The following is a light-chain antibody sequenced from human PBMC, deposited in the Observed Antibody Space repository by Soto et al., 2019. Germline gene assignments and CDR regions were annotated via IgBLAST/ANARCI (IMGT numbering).Light chain of an antibody. J-gene: IGLJ1*01. V-gene: IGLV1-40*01. Sequence: QSVLTQPPSVSGAPGQTVTISCTGSSSNIGAGYDVHWYQQLPGTAPKLLIYGNKNRPPGVPDRFSGSRSDTSASLAITGLQADDEADYYCQSYDTGLSGSRVFGYGTKVTV. CDR3: QSYDTGLSGSRV. CDR1: SSNIGAGYD. CDR2: GNK.